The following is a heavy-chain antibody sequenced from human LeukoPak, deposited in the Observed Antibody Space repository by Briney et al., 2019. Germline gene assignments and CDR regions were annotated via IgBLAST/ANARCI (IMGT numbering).Heavy chain of an antibody. CDR3: ARERGRGSTSWPCFDY. Sequence: TGGSLRLSCAASGFTFSSYAMSWVRQPPGKGLEWVSGISGSGDNTYYADSVKGRFTISRDNSKKTLYLHLNSLRVEDAAVYYCARERGRGSTSWPCFDYWGQGTLVTVSS. CDR1: GFTFSSYA. V-gene: IGHV3-23*01. CDR2: ISGSGDNT. J-gene: IGHJ4*02. D-gene: IGHD2-2*01.